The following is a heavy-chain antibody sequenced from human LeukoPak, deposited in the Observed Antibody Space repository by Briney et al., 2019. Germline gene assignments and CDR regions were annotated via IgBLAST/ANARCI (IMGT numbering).Heavy chain of an antibody. CDR3: ARDRGREAFDI. Sequence: GGSMRLSCAASGFTFSSYAMHWVRQAPGKGLEYVSAISSNGGSTYYANSVKGRFTISRDNSKNTLYLQMGSLRAEDMAVYYCARDRGREAFDIWGQGTMVTVSS. V-gene: IGHV3-64*01. CDR2: ISSNGGST. CDR1: GFTFSSYA. J-gene: IGHJ3*02.